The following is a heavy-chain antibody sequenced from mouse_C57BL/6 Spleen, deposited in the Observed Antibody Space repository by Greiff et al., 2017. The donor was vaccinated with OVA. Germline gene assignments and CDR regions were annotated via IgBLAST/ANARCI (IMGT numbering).Heavy chain of an antibody. CDR3: AVGVGYYGSNWYFDV. V-gene: IGHV1-66*01. CDR2: IYPGSGNT. CDR1: GYSFTSYY. J-gene: IGHJ1*03. D-gene: IGHD1-1*01. Sequence: QVQLQQSGPELVKPGASVKISCKASGYSFTSYYIHWVKQRPGQGLEWIGWIYPGSGNTKYNEKFKGKATLTADTSSRTAYMQLSSLTSEDSAVYYGAVGVGYYGSNWYFDVWGTGTTVTVSS.